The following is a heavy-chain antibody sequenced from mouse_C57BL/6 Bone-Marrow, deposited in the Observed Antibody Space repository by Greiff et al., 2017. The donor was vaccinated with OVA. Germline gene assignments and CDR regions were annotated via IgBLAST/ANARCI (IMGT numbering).Heavy chain of an antibody. D-gene: IGHD1-1*01. J-gene: IGHJ1*03. Sequence: ESGPGLVKPSQSLSLTCSVTGYSITSGYYWNWIRQFPGNQLEWLGYISYDGSNNYNPSLKNRISITRDTSKNQFFLKLNSVTTEDTATDYCARPNITTVVAPHWYFDVWGTGTTVTVSA. CDR1: GYSITSGYY. CDR3: ARPNITTVVAPHWYFDV. V-gene: IGHV3-6*01. CDR2: ISYDGSN.